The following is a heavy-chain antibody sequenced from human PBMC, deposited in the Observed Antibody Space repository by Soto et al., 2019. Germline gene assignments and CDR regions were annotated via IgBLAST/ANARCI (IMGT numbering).Heavy chain of an antibody. J-gene: IGHJ3*02. CDR2: LSAYNGDT. CDR3: ARWSAIVGGAEALDI. CDR1: GYTFINYG. Sequence: QVQLVQSGAEVKKPGASVRVSCKTSGYTFINYGITWVRQAPGQGLAWMGWLSAYNGDTRSSEKLQDRFTMTTDTSTKPVYMDLGSLRSDDTAVYYCARWSAIVGGAEALDIWGQGTMVIVSS. V-gene: IGHV1-18*01. D-gene: IGHD1-26*01.